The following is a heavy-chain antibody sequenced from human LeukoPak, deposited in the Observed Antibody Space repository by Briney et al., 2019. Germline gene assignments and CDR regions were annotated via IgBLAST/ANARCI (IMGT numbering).Heavy chain of an antibody. CDR2: IYYSGST. CDR1: GGPITNYY. CDR3: ATSPRAWHAFDV. J-gene: IGHJ3*01. Sequence: SETLSLTCTVSGGPITNYYCFWMRQPPGKTLEWIGYIYYSGSTNTSPSLKSRVTISVDTSKNQFSLKLSSVTAADTAMYCCATSPRAWHAFDVWGRGTMVTISS. V-gene: IGHV4-59*01. D-gene: IGHD5-24*01.